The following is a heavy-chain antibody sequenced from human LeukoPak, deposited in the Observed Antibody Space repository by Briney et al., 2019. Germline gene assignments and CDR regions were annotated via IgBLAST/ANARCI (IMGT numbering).Heavy chain of an antibody. Sequence: SETLSLTCTVSGGSVSSGSYYWSWIRQPPGKGLEWIGYIYYSGSTNYNPSLKSRVTISVDTSKNQFSLKLSSVTAADTAVYYCARESGYSSSWYGAWGQGTLVTVSS. CDR2: IYYSGST. CDR1: GGSVSSGSYY. CDR3: ARESGYSSSWYGA. V-gene: IGHV4-61*01. D-gene: IGHD6-13*01. J-gene: IGHJ4*02.